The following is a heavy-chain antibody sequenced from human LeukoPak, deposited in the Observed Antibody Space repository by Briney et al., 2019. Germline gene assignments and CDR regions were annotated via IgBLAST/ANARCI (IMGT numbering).Heavy chain of an antibody. CDR3: ARVSHNIYGSGLGGAFDI. V-gene: IGHV1-69*04. CDR1: GGTFSSYA. D-gene: IGHD3-10*01. J-gene: IGHJ3*02. CDR2: IIPILGIA. Sequence: SVKVSCKASGGTFSSYAISWVRQAPGQGLEWMGRIIPILGIANYAQKFQGRVTITADKSTSTAYMELSSLRSEDTAVYYCARVSHNIYGSGLGGAFDIWGQGTMVTVSS.